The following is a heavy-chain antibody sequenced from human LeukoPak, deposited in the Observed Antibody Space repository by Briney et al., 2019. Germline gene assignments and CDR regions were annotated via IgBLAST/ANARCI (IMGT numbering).Heavy chain of an antibody. V-gene: IGHV4-61*01. CDR2: IYYSGST. Sequence: SETLSLTCTVSGGSVSSGSYYWSWIRQPPGKGLEWIGYIYYSGSTNYNPSLKSRVTISVDTSKNQFSLKLSSVTAADTAVYYCARVTTVTNRDWLDPWGQGTLVTVSS. D-gene: IGHD4-17*01. CDR1: GGSVSSGSYY. J-gene: IGHJ5*02. CDR3: ARVTTVTNRDWLDP.